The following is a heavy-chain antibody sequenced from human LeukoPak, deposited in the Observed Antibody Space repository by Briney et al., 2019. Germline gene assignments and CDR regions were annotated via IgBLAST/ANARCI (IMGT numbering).Heavy chain of an antibody. V-gene: IGHV4-38-2*02. CDR2: IYHSGST. CDR3: ARVRSGSSTNCFDP. J-gene: IGHJ5*02. CDR1: SYSVRSAYY. Sequence: SETLSRTCIVSSYSVRSAYYWGWIRQPPGKGLEWIGNIYHSGSTYYNSSLKSRVTISVDTSKNQFSLKLNSLTAADTAVYYCARVRSGSSTNCFDPWGQGTLVTVSS. D-gene: IGHD3-3*01.